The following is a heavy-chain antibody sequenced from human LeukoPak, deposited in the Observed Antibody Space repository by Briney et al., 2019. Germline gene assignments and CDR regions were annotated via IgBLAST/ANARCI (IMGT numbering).Heavy chain of an antibody. V-gene: IGHV1-2*02. CDR2: INPNNGVT. CDR1: GYTFTGYY. D-gene: IGHD2-2*01. J-gene: IGHJ4*02. Sequence: ATVKVSCKASGYTFTGYYMHSVRQAPGQGLEWMGCINPNNGVTNYAQKFQGRVTMTRDTSIITAYMELSRLTSDDTAVYYCARGRGTTSSNFDYWGQGTLVTVSS. CDR3: ARGRGTTSSNFDY.